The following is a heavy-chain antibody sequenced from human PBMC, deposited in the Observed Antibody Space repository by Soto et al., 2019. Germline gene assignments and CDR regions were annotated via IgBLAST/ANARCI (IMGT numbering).Heavy chain of an antibody. D-gene: IGHD3-9*01. V-gene: IGHV1-18*01. CDR1: GYTFTSYG. Sequence: QVQLVQSGAEVKKPGASVKVSCKASGYTFTSYGISWVRQAPGQGLEWMGWISAYNGNTNYAQKLQGRVTMTTDTSTSTAYMELRSMRSDDTAVYYCARATYYDILTGYYYFDYWGQGTLVTVSS. CDR2: ISAYNGNT. J-gene: IGHJ4*02. CDR3: ARATYYDILTGYYYFDY.